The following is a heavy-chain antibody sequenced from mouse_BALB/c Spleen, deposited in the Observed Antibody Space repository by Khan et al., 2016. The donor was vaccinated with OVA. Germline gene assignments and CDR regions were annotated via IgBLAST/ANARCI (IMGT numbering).Heavy chain of an antibody. D-gene: IGHD1-1*01. CDR3: ARIYGSDFDY. CDR1: GYSFTGYF. J-gene: IGHJ2*01. V-gene: IGHV1-20*02. Sequence: EVKLEVSGPELVKPGASVKISCKASGYSFTGYFMNWVMQSHGKSLEWIGRINPHIGETFYNQKFKGKATLTVDESSSTAHMELRSLASEDSAVYYCARIYGSDFDYWGQGTPLTVSS. CDR2: INPHIGET.